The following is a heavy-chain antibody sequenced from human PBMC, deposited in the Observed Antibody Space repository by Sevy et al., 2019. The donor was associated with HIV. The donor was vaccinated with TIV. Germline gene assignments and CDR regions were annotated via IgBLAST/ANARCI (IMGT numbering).Heavy chain of an antibody. CDR2: IKQDGSEK. Sequence: GGSLRLSCAASGFTFSSYWMSWVRQAPGKGLEWVANIKQDGSEKYYVDSVKGRFTISRDNAKNSLYLQMNSLRAEDTAVYYCARDLDGYSSGWNEDYYYGMDVWGQGTTVTVSS. CDR1: GFTFSSYW. J-gene: IGHJ6*02. V-gene: IGHV3-7*01. D-gene: IGHD6-19*01. CDR3: ARDLDGYSSGWNEDYYYGMDV.